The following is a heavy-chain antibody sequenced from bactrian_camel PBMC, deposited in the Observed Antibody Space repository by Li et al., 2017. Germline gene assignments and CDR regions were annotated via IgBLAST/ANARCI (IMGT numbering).Heavy chain of an antibody. CDR2: ISTDRRT. V-gene: IGHV3S53*01. D-gene: IGHD7*01. CDR3: ALVPGPCPAGGLYRLFPF. J-gene: IGHJ4*01. Sequence: HVQLVESGGGLVQPGGSLRLSCVLSGYTYSYPYMGWFRQAPGQEREAVATISTDRRTNYADSVKGRFTISRDNAKNTAYLQMNSLKPEDTAMYYCALVPGPCPAGGLYRLFPFWGQGTQVTVS. CDR1: GYTYSYPY.